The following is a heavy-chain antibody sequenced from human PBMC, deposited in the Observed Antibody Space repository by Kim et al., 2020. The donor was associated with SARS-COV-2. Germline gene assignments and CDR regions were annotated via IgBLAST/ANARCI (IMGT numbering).Heavy chain of an antibody. V-gene: IGHV4-61*01. CDR2: IHTSGRT. CDR3: ARSHGGY. Sequence: SETLSLTCTVSGASVTRGFFYWTWIRQPPGKGLEWLGCIHTSGRTTYNASLKSRVTISADTSKNHFSLKVNSVTAADTAVYYCARSHGGYWGQGTLVTVSP. D-gene: IGHD2-15*01. J-gene: IGHJ4*02. CDR1: GASVTRGFFY.